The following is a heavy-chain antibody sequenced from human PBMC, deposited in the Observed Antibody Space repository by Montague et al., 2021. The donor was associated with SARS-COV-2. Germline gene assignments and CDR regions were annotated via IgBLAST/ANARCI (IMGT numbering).Heavy chain of an antibody. V-gene: IGHV3-66*02. Sequence: SLRLSCAASGFSVGNNYMSWVRQAPGEGLEWVSVIYSGGTTHYAXXVKGRLTIPRDNSKNTLYVQVDSLRPEDTAVYYCAREGYSAYDYGGFDIWGQGTMVIVSS. CDR1: GFSVGNNY. D-gene: IGHD5-12*01. J-gene: IGHJ3*02. CDR3: AREGYSAYDYGGFDI. CDR2: IYSGGTT.